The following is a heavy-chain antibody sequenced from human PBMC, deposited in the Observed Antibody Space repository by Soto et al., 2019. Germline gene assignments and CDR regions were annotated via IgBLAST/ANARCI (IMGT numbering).Heavy chain of an antibody. J-gene: IGHJ4*02. CDR3: ARAITMVRGVLDY. CDR2: INHSGST. CDR1: GGSFSGYY. D-gene: IGHD3-10*01. V-gene: IGHV4-34*01. Sequence: PSETLSLTCAVYGGSFSGYYWSWIRQPPGKGLEWIGEINHSGSTNYNPSLKSRVTISVDTSKNQFSLKLSSVTAADTAVYYCARAITMVRGVLDYWGQGTLVTV.